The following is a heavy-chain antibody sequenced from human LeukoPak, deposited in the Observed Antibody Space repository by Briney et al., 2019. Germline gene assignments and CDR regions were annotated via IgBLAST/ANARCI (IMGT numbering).Heavy chain of an antibody. CDR3: ARDPRGYNYADWVYSWFDP. D-gene: IGHD5-18*01. CDR1: GFNFSNYS. Sequence: GGSLRLSCVASGFNFSNYSMNWVRQAPGKGLEWVSSISSSTSSIYYADSVRGRFTISRDNAKNSLYLYMSSLGAEDTAIYYCARDPRGYNYADWVYSWFDPWGQGTLVTVSS. CDR2: ISSSTSSI. V-gene: IGHV3-21*01. J-gene: IGHJ5*02.